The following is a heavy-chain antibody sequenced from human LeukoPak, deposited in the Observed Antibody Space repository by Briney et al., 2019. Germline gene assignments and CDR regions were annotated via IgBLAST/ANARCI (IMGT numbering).Heavy chain of an antibody. V-gene: IGHV3-23*01. CDR2: ISGSGGST. CDR3: AKDNAYYYDSSGYYYY. Sequence: PGGSLRLSCAASGFTFSSYAMSWVRQAPGKGLEWVSAISGSGGSTYYADSVKGRFTISRDNSKNTLYLQMNSLRAEDTAVYYCAKDNAYYYDSSGYYYYWGQGTLVTVSS. D-gene: IGHD3-22*01. J-gene: IGHJ4*02. CDR1: GFTFSSYA.